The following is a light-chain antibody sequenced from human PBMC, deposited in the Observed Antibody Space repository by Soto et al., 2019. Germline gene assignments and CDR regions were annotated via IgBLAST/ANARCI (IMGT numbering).Light chain of an antibody. CDR1: QSVRSY. Sequence: EIVLTQSPPTLSLSPAERATLSCRAIQSVRSYLAWYQQTPGQAPRLLIFCASRRHTGIPDRFTGRGSGTDFTLIISSLDPGYFAVDDCQQYVSSPWAFGQGTKVEI. CDR2: CAS. CDR3: QQYVSSPWA. J-gene: IGKJ1*01. V-gene: IGKV3-20*01.